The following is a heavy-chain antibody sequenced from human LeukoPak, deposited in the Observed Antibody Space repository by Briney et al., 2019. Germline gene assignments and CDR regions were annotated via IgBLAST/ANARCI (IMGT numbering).Heavy chain of an antibody. J-gene: IGHJ4*02. CDR2: INTDGSST. CDR3: AREYSTWFDY. Sequence: GGSLRLSCAASGFTFSSYWMHWVRQVPGQGLVWVSRINTDGSSTGYADSVKGRFTISRDNAKNTLYLQMNSLRAEDTAVYYCAREYSTWFDYWGQGTLVSVSP. D-gene: IGHD6-13*01. V-gene: IGHV3-74*01. CDR1: GFTFSSYW.